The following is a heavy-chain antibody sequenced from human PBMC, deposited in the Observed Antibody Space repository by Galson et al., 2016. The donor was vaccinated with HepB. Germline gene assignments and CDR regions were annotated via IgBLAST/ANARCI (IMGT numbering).Heavy chain of an antibody. V-gene: IGHV2-70*13. D-gene: IGHD3-22*01. CDR1: GFSLTTNRLS. Sequence: PALVKPTQTLTLTCTFSGFSLTTNRLSVSWIRQPPGKALEWLALVDWDDDKFCSTSLKTRLSISKDTSKNQVVLATTNMGPADTATYYCARTHFYYDKRGLRAYSRFDPWGQGTQVTVSS. J-gene: IGHJ5*02. CDR3: ARTHFYYDKRGLRAYSRFDP. CDR2: VDWDDDK.